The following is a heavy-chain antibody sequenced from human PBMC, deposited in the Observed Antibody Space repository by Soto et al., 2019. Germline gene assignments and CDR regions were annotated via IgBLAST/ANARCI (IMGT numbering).Heavy chain of an antibody. J-gene: IGHJ5*02. D-gene: IGHD3-22*01. CDR3: ARVGPWVPYYYDSSPYTFENWFDP. CDR1: GVSVTSYY. CDR2: IYHGGST. V-gene: IGHV4-38-2*02. Sequence: PSETLSLTCSVSGVSVTSYYWGWLRQPPGKGLEWIGSIYHGGSTYYNPSLNSRVTLSIDMTNNHVSLILNSVTAADTAVYYCARVGPWVPYYYDSSPYTFENWFDPWGQGTLVTVSS.